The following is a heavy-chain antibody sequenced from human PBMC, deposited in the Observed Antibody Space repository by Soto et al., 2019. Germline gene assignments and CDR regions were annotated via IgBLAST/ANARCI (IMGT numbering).Heavy chain of an antibody. CDR3: VKGGCSGGSCYPLEY. J-gene: IGHJ4*02. V-gene: IGHV3-23*01. CDR2: ISGGGGSA. D-gene: IGHD2-15*01. Sequence: SLRLSCAASGFTFSGYAMSWVRQAPGKGLEWVSTISGGGGSAYYTDSVKGRFTISRDNSKNTLSLRMKSLRAEDTAVYYCVKGGCSGGSCYPLEYWGQGTLVTVSS. CDR1: GFTFSGYA.